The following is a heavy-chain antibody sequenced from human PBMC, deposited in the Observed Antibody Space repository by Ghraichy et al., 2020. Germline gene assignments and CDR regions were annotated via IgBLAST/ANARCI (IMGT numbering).Heavy chain of an antibody. CDR1: GFTFSNAW. CDR3: TATVGY. Sequence: GGSLRLSCAASGFTFSNAWMTWVRQAPGKGLEWVGRIKTKTDGGTTDYVAPVKGRFTILRDDSKTTLYLQMNSLKTEDTAFYYCTATVGYWGQGTLVTVSS. V-gene: IGHV3-15*01. J-gene: IGHJ4*02. CDR2: IKTKTDGGTT.